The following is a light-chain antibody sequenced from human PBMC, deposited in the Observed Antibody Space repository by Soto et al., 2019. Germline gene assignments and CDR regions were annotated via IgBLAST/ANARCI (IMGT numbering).Light chain of an antibody. J-gene: IGKJ4*01. CDR1: QYVGNR. CDR2: DAS. Sequence: EIVLTQSPGTLSLSPGERATLSCRASQYVGNRLAWYQQKPGQAPRLLIYDASSRATGIPDRFSGGGSGTDFTLTISRLEPEDFAVYYCQQFSSYPLTFGGGTKVEIK. CDR3: QQFSSYPLT. V-gene: IGKV3-20*01.